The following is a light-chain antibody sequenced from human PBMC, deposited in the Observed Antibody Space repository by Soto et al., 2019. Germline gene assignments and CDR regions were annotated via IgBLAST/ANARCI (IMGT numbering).Light chain of an antibody. CDR3: GTSDDTVYV. CDR1: NSNIGRNP. CDR2: TNS. V-gene: IGLV1-44*01. J-gene: IGLJ1*01. Sequence: QSVLTQPPSVSGTPGQRVTISCSGGNSNIGRNPVSWYQEFPGTSPKLLISTNSRRPSWVPDRFSGSKSGTSASLAISGLRSEAEAVYYCGTSDDTVYVFGSGTNLTVL.